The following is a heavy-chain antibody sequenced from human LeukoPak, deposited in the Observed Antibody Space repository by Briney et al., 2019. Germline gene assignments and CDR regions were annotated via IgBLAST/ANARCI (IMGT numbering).Heavy chain of an antibody. CDR1: GFTVGSNY. J-gene: IGHJ4*02. CDR2: LYSVGTT. D-gene: IGHD3-10*01. CDR3: ARALYGSGSYFIA. Sequence: GGSLRLSCAASGFTVGSNYMSWVRQAPGKGLQWVSFLYSVGTTYYADSVKGRLTISRDDSKNTVYLQMNSLTTEDTAVYYCARALYGSGSYFIAWGQGTLVTVSS. V-gene: IGHV3-66*02.